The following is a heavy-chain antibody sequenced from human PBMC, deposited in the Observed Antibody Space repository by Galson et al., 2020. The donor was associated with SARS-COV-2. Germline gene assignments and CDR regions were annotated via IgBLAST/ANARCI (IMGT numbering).Heavy chain of an antibody. V-gene: IGHV4-31*03. D-gene: IGHD2-15*01. CDR1: GGSISSGGYY. J-gene: IGHJ6*02. CDR2: IYYSGST. Sequence: SETLSLTCTVSGGSISSGGYYWSWIRQHPGKGLEWIGYIYYSGSTYYNPSLKSRVTISVDTSKNQFSLKLSSVTAADTAVYYCATLAGGVRGYWSGGSCQYYYGMDVWGQGTTVTVSS. CDR3: ATLAGGVRGYWSGGSCQYYYGMDV.